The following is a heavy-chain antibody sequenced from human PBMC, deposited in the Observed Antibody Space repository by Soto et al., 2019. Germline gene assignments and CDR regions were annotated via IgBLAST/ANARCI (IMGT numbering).Heavy chain of an antibody. Sequence: PSETLSLTCAVYGGSFSGYYWSWIRQPPGKGLEWIGEINHSGSTNYNPSLKSRVTISVDTSKNQFSLKLSSVTAADTAVYYCARGGITMVRGVIISLYYYYGMDVWGQGTTVTVSS. D-gene: IGHD3-10*01. J-gene: IGHJ6*02. CDR1: GGSFSGYY. CDR3: ARGGITMVRGVIISLYYYYGMDV. CDR2: INHSGST. V-gene: IGHV4-34*01.